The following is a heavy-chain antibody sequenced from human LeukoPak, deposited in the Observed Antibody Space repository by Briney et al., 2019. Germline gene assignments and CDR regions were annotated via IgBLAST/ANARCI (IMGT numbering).Heavy chain of an antibody. CDR1: DGSISSDY. CDR2: IYTSGST. J-gene: IGHJ4*02. V-gene: IGHV4-4*07. D-gene: IGHD6-13*01. CDR3: ARGSSWYDY. Sequence: SETLSLICTVSDGSISSDYWTWIRQPAGKGLEWIGRIYTSGSTNYNPSLKSRVTMSVDTSKNQLSLKLTSVTAADTAVYYCARGSSWYDYWGQGILVTVSS.